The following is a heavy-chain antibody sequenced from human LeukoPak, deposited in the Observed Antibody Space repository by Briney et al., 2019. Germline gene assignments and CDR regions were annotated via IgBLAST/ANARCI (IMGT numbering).Heavy chain of an antibody. CDR2: IHYSGST. CDR1: GGSISSSSYY. Sequence: SETLSLACTVSGGSISSSSYYWGWIRQPPGKGLEWIGSIHYSGSTYYNPSLESRVTISVDTSKNQFSLRLSSVTAADTAVYYCARTRGLDYCSSTSCYWQYWGQGTLVTVSS. CDR3: ARTRGLDYCSSTSCYWQY. V-gene: IGHV4-39*01. J-gene: IGHJ1*01. D-gene: IGHD2-2*01.